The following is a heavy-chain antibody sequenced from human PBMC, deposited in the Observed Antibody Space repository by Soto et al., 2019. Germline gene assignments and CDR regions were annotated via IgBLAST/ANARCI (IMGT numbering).Heavy chain of an antibody. Sequence: GRSLRLSCAAYGFTFSSYAMSWVRQAPGKGLEWVSVISGSGGSAYYADSVKGRFTISRDNSKNTLYLQMNSLRADDTAVYYCAKDFYYYDRSGYFFDYWGQGTLVTVSS. CDR3: AKDFYYYDRSGYFFDY. V-gene: IGHV3-23*01. J-gene: IGHJ4*02. CDR1: GFTFSSYA. CDR2: ISGSGGSA. D-gene: IGHD3-22*01.